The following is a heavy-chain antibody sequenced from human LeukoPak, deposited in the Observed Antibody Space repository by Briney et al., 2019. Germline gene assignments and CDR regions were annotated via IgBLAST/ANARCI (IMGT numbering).Heavy chain of an antibody. J-gene: IGHJ4*02. V-gene: IGHV3-48*03. Sequence: TGGSLRLSCAASGFTFSSYEMNWVRQAPGKGLEWVSYISSSGSTIYYADSVKGRFTISRDNAKNSLYLQMNSLSAEDTAIYYCARDRRDGYNVLDYWGQGTLVTVSS. CDR2: ISSSGSTI. D-gene: IGHD5-24*01. CDR1: GFTFSSYE. CDR3: ARDRRDGYNVLDY.